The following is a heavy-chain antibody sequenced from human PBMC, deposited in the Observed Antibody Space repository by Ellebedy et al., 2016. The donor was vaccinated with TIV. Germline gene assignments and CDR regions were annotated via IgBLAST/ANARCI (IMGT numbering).Heavy chain of an antibody. Sequence: SETLSLTCTVSGGSISTYYWSWIRQPPGKRLKWIGNIYYSGNTNYNPSLKSRVTMSVDTSKNQFSLKLSSVTAADTAVYYCARADYYGSGGFDYWGQGTLVTVSS. CDR1: GGSISTYY. V-gene: IGHV4-59*01. CDR2: IYYSGNT. CDR3: ARADYYGSGGFDY. D-gene: IGHD3-10*01. J-gene: IGHJ4*02.